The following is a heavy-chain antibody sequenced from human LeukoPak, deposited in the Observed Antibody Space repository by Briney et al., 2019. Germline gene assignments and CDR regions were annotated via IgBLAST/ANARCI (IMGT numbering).Heavy chain of an antibody. Sequence: GGSLRLSCAASGFTFSSYWMHWVRQAPGKGLVWVSLINPDGSSTTYADSVKGRFTISRDNAKNTLYLQMNSLRAEDTAVYYCLYQLLPNWGRGTLVTVSS. CDR3: LYQLLPN. J-gene: IGHJ1*01. D-gene: IGHD2-2*01. V-gene: IGHV3-74*01. CDR2: INPDGSST. CDR1: GFTFSSYW.